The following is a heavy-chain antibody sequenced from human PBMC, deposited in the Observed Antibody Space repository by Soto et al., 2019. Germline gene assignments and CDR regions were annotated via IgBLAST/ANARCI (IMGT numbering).Heavy chain of an antibody. J-gene: IGHJ6*02. CDR3: AIAGASGVGYGLDV. CDR1: GGPISSGEFF. D-gene: IGHD1-26*01. Sequence: QVQLQESGPGLVKPSQTLSLTCSVSGGPISSGEFFWSWIRQPPGKGLEWIGYISYRGSTYYTPSLKSLITILLDSYKSQFSLRLTSVTAADTAGYFCAIAGASGVGYGLDVWGQGTTVSVSS. V-gene: IGHV4-30-4*01. CDR2: ISYRGST.